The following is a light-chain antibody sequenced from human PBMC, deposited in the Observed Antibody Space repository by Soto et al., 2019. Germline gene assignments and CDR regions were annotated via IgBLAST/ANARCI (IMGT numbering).Light chain of an antibody. Sequence: EMVMTQSPLSLPVTPGEPASISCRSSQSLLHSNGYNYLDWYLQKPGQSPQLLIYLGSNRASGVPDRFSGSGSGTDFTLKISRVEAEDVGLYYCMQALQIPLTFGPGTKVDIK. CDR1: QSLLHSNGYNY. CDR3: MQALQIPLT. V-gene: IGKV2-28*01. J-gene: IGKJ3*01. CDR2: LGS.